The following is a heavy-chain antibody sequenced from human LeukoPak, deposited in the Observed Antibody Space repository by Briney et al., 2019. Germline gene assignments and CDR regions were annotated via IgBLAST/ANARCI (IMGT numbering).Heavy chain of an antibody. Sequence: PRGSLRLSCAASGVSFSNYAMSWVRQVPGKGLECCSAIGGRDDSTYYADSVKGRFTISRDTSKNTLYLQMNSLRAEYTAVYYCAKWGDYDVLTGYYDSDYWGQGTLVTVSS. V-gene: IGHV3-23*01. CDR3: AKWGDYDVLTGYYDSDY. CDR2: IGGRDDST. CDR1: GVSFSNYA. D-gene: IGHD3-9*01. J-gene: IGHJ4*02.